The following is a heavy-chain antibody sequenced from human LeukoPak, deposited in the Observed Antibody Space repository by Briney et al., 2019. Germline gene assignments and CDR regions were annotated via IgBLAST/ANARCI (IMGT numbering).Heavy chain of an antibody. CDR1: GGSISSDDYY. CDR3: ARGGTLFTFFDS. Sequence: SQTLSLTCTESGGSISSDDYYWNWIRQPAGRGLEWIGRIYTTGNTMYNPSLESRVSMSIDTSKNQVSLKVKSVTAADTAVYYCARGGTLFTFFDSWGQGTLVTVSS. J-gene: IGHJ4*02. V-gene: IGHV4-61*02. CDR2: IYTTGNT.